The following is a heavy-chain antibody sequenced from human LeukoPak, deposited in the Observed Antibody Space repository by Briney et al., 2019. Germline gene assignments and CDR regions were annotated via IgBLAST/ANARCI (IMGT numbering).Heavy chain of an antibody. CDR1: GFTFKDYT. J-gene: IGHJ4*02. D-gene: IGHD6-6*01. CDR2: ISWDGFTT. CDR3: AKGSAAGRPYYFDY. V-gene: IGHV3-43*01. Sequence: GGSLRLSCAASGFTFKDYTMQWVRQAPGKGLEWVSLISWDGFTTYYAASVKGRFTISRDNSKNTLSLQMNGLRAEDTALYYCAKGSAAGRPYYFDYWGQGTLVTVSS.